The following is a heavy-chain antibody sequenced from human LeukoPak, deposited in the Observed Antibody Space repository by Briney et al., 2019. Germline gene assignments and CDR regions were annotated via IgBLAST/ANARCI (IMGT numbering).Heavy chain of an antibody. J-gene: IGHJ4*02. CDR3: ARDLYGSGTPFDY. CDR1: GFTFSSYW. Sequence: GGSLRLSCAASGFTFSSYWMHWVRQAPGKGLVWVSRITSDGSSTSYADSVKGRFTISRDNAKNTLYLQINSLRDEDTAVYYCARDLYGSGTPFDYWGQGTLVTVSS. CDR2: ITSDGSST. V-gene: IGHV3-74*01. D-gene: IGHD3-10*01.